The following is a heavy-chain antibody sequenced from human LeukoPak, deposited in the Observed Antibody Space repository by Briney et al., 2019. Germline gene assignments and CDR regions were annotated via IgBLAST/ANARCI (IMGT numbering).Heavy chain of an antibody. Sequence: SETLSLTCAVYGGSFIGYYWSWIRQTPGKGLEWIGEINHSANTGYNPSLKSRVTISVDTSRSQFSLKLTSVTAADTAVYYCARGLRYFDWLSDKYNWFDPWGQGTLVTVSS. CDR1: GGSFIGYY. CDR2: INHSANT. D-gene: IGHD3-9*01. J-gene: IGHJ5*02. V-gene: IGHV4-34*01. CDR3: ARGLRYFDWLSDKYNWFDP.